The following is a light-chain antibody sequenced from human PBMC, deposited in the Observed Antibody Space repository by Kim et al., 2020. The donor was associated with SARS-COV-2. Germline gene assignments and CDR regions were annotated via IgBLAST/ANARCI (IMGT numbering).Light chain of an antibody. CDR3: NSRDNNDNVL. CDR2: SKN. J-gene: IGLJ2*01. CDR1: IRRCDS. V-gene: IGLV3-19*01. Sequence: VALEQTVKTSREGDIRRCDSTSWYQQTPEQAPIVFYYSKNTRPTGSPARCSGSSARNTASLTISETQAGDEADYYSNSRDNNDNVLFGGGTRLTVL.